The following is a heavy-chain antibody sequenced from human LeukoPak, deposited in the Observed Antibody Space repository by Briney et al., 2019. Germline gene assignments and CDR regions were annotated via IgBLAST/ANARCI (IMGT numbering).Heavy chain of an antibody. Sequence: PETLSLTCTLSGDSISSSRFYWAWIRHPPGKGLEWIGSILYTGRTFYNPSLKRRVTISVDTSKNQVSLRLGPVTASDTAVYYCARRDVGATIDYWGQGTLVTVSS. V-gene: IGHV4-39*01. CDR3: ARRDVGATIDY. D-gene: IGHD1-26*01. J-gene: IGHJ4*02. CDR1: GDSISSSRFY. CDR2: ILYTGRT.